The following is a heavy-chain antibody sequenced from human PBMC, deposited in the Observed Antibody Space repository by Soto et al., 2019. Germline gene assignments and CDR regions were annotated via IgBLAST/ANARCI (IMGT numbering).Heavy chain of an antibody. Sequence: QVQLVESGGGVAQPGRSLRLSCAASGFTFSSHSMHWVRQAPGKGLEWVAVISFDGSYKYYADSVKGRFTISRDNSKNTLYLQMNSLRAEDTAVYYCARGASIIVAGTSFDYWGQGTLVTVSS. D-gene: IGHD6-19*01. CDR1: GFTFSSHS. V-gene: IGHV3-30-3*01. CDR3: ARGASIIVAGTSFDY. CDR2: ISFDGSYK. J-gene: IGHJ4*02.